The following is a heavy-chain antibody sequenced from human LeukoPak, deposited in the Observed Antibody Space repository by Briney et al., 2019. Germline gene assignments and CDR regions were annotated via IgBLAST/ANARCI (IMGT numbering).Heavy chain of an antibody. Sequence: SETLSLTCTVSGGSISSSNYYWGWIRQPPGRGLEWIGSIYYSGSTYYNPSLKSRVTISVDTSKNQFSLKLSSVTAADTAVYYCARDGSYSGSAVDVWGQGTTVTVSS. CDR1: GGSISSSNYY. CDR3: ARDGSYSGSAVDV. CDR2: IYYSGST. D-gene: IGHD5-12*01. J-gene: IGHJ6*02. V-gene: IGHV4-39*07.